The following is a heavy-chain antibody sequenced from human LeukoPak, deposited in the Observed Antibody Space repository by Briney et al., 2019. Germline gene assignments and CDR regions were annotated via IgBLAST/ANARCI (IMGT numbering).Heavy chain of an antibody. V-gene: IGHV1-2*06. CDR3: ARDQGDGGSSFDP. CDR2: INPNTGAT. D-gene: IGHD2-15*01. J-gene: IGHJ5*02. CDR1: GYTFTNYY. Sequence: ASVMVSCKASGYTFTNYYIHWVRQAPGQGLEWMGRINPNTGATKYAQKFQGRVSMIRDRSINTAFMDLSRLRYDDTAVYYCARDQGDGGSSFDPWGQGTLVTVSS.